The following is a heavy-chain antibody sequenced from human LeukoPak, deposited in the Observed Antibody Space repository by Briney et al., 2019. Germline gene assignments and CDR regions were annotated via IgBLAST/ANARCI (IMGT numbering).Heavy chain of an antibody. J-gene: IGHJ4*02. CDR2: IHYSGNT. D-gene: IGHD5-24*01. V-gene: IGHV4-59*01. CDR3: ARVGEMTTLYYFDY. CDR1: GVSINSYY. Sequence: KPSETLSLTCTVSGVSINSYYWSWVRQPPGRGLEWIGYIHYSGNTNYNPSLKSRVTISVDTSKNQFSLKLSSVTAADTAVYYCARVGEMTTLYYFDYWGQGTLVTVSS.